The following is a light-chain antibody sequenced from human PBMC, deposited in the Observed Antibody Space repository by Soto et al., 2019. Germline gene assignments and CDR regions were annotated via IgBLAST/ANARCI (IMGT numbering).Light chain of an antibody. CDR1: SSDVGGYNY. CDR3: SSYTSSIA. J-gene: IGLJ3*02. V-gene: IGLV2-14*01. Sequence: QSALTQPASVSGSPGQWITISCTGTSSDVGGYNYVSWYQQHPGKAPKLLIYDINTRPSGVSNRFSGSKSGNPASLTISGLQAEDEADYYCSSYTSSIAFGGGTKLTVL. CDR2: DIN.